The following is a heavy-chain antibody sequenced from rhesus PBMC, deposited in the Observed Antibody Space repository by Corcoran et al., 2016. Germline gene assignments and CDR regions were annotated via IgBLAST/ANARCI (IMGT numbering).Heavy chain of an antibody. CDR2: ISGSSSRP. Sequence: EVQLVESGGGLVQPGGSLRLSCAASGSTFSDQYMDWVRQAPGKGLEWVSSISGSSSRPSYPDSVKGRFTLARDNAKNTLYLQMNSPRAEDTAVYYCARGTYYFDYWGQGVLVTVSS. CDR3: ARGTYYFDY. CDR1: GSTFSDQY. V-gene: IGHV3-37*01. J-gene: IGHJ4*01.